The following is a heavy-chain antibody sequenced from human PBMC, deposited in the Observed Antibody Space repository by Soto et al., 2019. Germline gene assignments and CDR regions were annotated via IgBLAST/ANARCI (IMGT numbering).Heavy chain of an antibody. Sequence: QVQLVQSGAEVKKPGSSVKVSCKASGGTFSSYAISWVRQAPGQGLEWMGGIIPIFGTANYAQKFQGRVTITADESTSTAYMELSSLRSEDTAVHYCASWPGSRNGNGVDYYYYGMDVWGQGTTVTVSS. D-gene: IGHD2-8*01. V-gene: IGHV1-69*01. J-gene: IGHJ6*02. CDR1: GGTFSSYA. CDR2: IIPIFGTA. CDR3: ASWPGSRNGNGVDYYYYGMDV.